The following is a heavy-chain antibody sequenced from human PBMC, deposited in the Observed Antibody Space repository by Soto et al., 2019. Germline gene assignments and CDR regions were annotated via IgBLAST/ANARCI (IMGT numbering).Heavy chain of an antibody. V-gene: IGHV3-30*18. Sequence: PWGSLRLSCVGSGFTFSSYGMHWVRQAPGKGLECVAVISDTGSSHYYAASVEGRFTISRENSKNTLSLHMDRLRVEDTAVYYCAKDRGGDCPDNSCYFGADYRGQATPVTVSS. CDR2: ISDTGSSH. D-gene: IGHD2-2*01. CDR3: AKDRGGDCPDNSCYFGADY. CDR1: GFTFSSYG. J-gene: IGHJ4*02.